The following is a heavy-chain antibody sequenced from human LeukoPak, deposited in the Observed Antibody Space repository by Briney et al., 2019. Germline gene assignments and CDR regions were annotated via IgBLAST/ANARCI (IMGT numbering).Heavy chain of an antibody. V-gene: IGHV4-61*02. Sequence: PSETLSLNCSVSGGSITSGFNFWNWIRQPAGKGLEWIGRISSRGITNYNPSLTSRVAVSFDTSKNQFSLTVSSVTAADTAVYFCARGLGIFGGWLDRWGQGTLVTVSS. CDR1: GGSITSGFNF. CDR3: ARGLGIFGGWLDR. J-gene: IGHJ5*02. D-gene: IGHD2-21*01. CDR2: ISSRGIT.